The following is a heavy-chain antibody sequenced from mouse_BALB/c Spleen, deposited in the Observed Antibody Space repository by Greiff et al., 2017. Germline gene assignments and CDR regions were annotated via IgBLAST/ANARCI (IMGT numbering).Heavy chain of an antibody. CDR2: ISNGGGST. Sequence: EVKLVESGGGLVQPGGSLKLSCAASGFTFSSYTMSWVRQTPEKRLEWVAYISNGGGSTYYPDTVKGRFTISRDNAKNTLYLQMSSLKSEDTAMYYCARHGGNPYFDYWGQGTTLTVSS. D-gene: IGHD1-1*02. CDR3: ARHGGNPYFDY. V-gene: IGHV5-12-2*01. CDR1: GFTFSSYT. J-gene: IGHJ2*01.